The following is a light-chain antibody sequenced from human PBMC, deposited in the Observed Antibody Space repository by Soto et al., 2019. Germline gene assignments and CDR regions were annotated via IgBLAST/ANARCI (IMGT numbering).Light chain of an antibody. CDR2: SAS. J-gene: IGKJ4*01. V-gene: IGKV1-9*01. CDR1: QAMSTY. Sequence: DIQLTQSPSFLSAFVGDTVTITCRASQAMSTYLVWYQQKPGKVPKLLIRSASTLQSVVPPRFSCGGSGTEFTLTISTLQPDDSGIYYCQQLNGYQLAFGEGTNVEIK. CDR3: QQLNGYQLA.